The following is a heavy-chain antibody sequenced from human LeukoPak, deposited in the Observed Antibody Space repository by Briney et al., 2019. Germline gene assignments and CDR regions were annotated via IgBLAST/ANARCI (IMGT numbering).Heavy chain of an antibody. CDR2: IYIGCST. CDR3: ARDGYCSSTSCYTGLWYFDY. V-gene: IGHV3-66*02. D-gene: IGHD2-2*02. CDR1: GFTVSSNY. J-gene: IGHJ4*02. Sequence: WGSLTLSCAASGFTVSSNYMSWVRQAPGKGLEWVSVIYIGCSTYYADSVKGRFTISRDNSKNTLYLQMNSLIAEDTAVYYCARDGYCSSTSCYTGLWYFDYWGQGTLVTVSS.